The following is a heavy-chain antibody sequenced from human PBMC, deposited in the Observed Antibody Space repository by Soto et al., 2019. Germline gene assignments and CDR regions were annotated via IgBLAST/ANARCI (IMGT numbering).Heavy chain of an antibody. CDR3: ARPKDYDDCLDS. J-gene: IGHJ4*02. CDR2: INAGNGNT. V-gene: IGHV1-3*01. Sequence: ASVKVSCKAAGYAFTWLNTQWVRQAPGQRLEWMGWINAGNGNTKYSQKFQGRVTFTRGTSANTAYMELSSLISEVTAVYYCARPKDYDDCLDSWGLGTLVTVSA. CDR1: GYAFTWLN. D-gene: IGHD3-22*01.